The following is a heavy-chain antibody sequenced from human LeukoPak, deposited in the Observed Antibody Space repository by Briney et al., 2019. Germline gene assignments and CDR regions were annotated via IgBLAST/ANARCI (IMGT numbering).Heavy chain of an antibody. CDR1: GGSISSGGYS. Sequence: SQTLSLTCAVSGGSISSGGYSWSWIRQPPGKGLEWIGSIYYSGSTYYNPSLKSRVTMSVDTSKNQFSLKLNSVTAADTAVYYCARVDTATVFPYYWGQGTLVTVSS. D-gene: IGHD5-18*01. CDR3: ARVDTATVFPYY. J-gene: IGHJ4*02. CDR2: IYYSGST. V-gene: IGHV4-30-4*07.